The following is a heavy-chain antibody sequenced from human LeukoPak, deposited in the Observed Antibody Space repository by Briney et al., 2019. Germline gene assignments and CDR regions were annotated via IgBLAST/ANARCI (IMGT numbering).Heavy chain of an antibody. V-gene: IGHV5-51*01. CDR2: IYPGDSDT. CDR3: ARLGYYGSGSYSDYYFDY. Sequence: GESLKISCKGSGYSFTSYWIGWVRQMPGKGLEWMGIIYPGDSDTRYSPSFQGQVTISADKSISTAYLQWSSLKASDTATYYCARLGYYGSGSYSDYYFDYWGQGTLVTVSS. D-gene: IGHD3-10*01. CDR1: GYSFTSYW. J-gene: IGHJ4*02.